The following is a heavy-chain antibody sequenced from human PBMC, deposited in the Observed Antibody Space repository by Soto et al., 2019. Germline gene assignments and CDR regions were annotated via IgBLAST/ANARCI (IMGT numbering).Heavy chain of an antibody. V-gene: IGHV1-18*01. J-gene: IGHJ5*02. CDR3: ARHHVPTTSENGFDP. D-gene: IGHD5-12*01. CDR2: ISTYSGDT. Sequence: QVHLVQSGVEVKTPGASVKVSCQASGYTFFTYDISWVRQAPGQGLEWMGWISTYSGDTKYAQKFQGRVTMTTATSTTTAYLELRSLRSDDTAGYYCARHHVPTTSENGFDPWGQGALVTGSS. CDR1: GYTFFTYD.